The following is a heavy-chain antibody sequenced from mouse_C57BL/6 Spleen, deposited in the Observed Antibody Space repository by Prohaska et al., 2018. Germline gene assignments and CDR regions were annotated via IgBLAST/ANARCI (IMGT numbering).Heavy chain of an antibody. CDR3: ATITTVAYFDY. J-gene: IGHJ2*01. CDR1: GYTFTSYW. V-gene: IGHV1-7*01. Sequence: QQSGAELAKPGASVKLSYKASGYTFTSYWMHWGKQRPGQGLEWIGYINPSSGYTKYNQKFKDKATLTADKSSSTAYMQLSSLTYEDSAVYYCATITTVAYFDYWGQGTTLTVSS. D-gene: IGHD1-1*01. CDR2: INPSSGYT.